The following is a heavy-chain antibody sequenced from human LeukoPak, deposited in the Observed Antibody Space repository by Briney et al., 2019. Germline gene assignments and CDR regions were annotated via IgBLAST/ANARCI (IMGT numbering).Heavy chain of an antibody. D-gene: IGHD5-12*01. Sequence: SVKVSCKASGGTFSSYAISWVRQAPGQGLEWMGRIIPILGIANYAQKFQGRVTITADKSTSTAYMELSSLRSEDTAVYYCARDSGYDPLPYNWFDPWGQGTLVTVSS. J-gene: IGHJ5*02. CDR2: IIPILGIA. V-gene: IGHV1-69*04. CDR3: ARDSGYDPLPYNWFDP. CDR1: GGTFSSYA.